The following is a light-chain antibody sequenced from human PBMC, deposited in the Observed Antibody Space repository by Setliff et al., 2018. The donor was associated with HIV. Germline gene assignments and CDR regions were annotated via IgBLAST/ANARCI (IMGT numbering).Light chain of an antibody. CDR1: SSNIGAGFD. CDR3: QSYDSSLSGYV. V-gene: IGLV1-40*01. Sequence: KSGTISCTGSSSNIGAGFDVHWYQQFPGTAPKLLIYSFTNRPSGVPDRFSGSKSGTSASLAIAGLQAEDEADYYCQSYDSSLSGYVFGTGTKGTVL. J-gene: IGLJ1*01. CDR2: SFT.